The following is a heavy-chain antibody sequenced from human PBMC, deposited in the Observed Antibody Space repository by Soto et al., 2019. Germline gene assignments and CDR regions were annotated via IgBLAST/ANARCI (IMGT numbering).Heavy chain of an antibody. CDR1: GFTFSNYA. J-gene: IGHJ5*02. D-gene: IGHD6-13*01. Sequence: PGGSLRLSCTASGFTFSNYAMTWVRQAPGKGLEWVSSISGSSDRMDYTDSVKGRFTISRDNSMNTLYLQLSSLRAEDTAVYYFAKGQTAPGPHWFDPWGQGSLVTVSS. CDR3: AKGQTAPGPHWFDP. CDR2: ISGSSDRM. V-gene: IGHV3-23*01.